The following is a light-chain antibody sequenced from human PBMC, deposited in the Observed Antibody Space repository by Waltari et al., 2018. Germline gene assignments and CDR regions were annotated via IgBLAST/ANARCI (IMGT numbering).Light chain of an antibody. CDR3: QRYFNIVL. V-gene: IGKV4-1*01. J-gene: IGKJ5*01. CDR2: WAS. Sequence: DIVMTQSPDSLAVSLGERATVNCKSSQSVLYSPNNKNYLAWYQQKPGQPPKLLIYWASTRESGVPDRFSGSGSGTDFTLTISSLQAEDVAVYYCQRYFNIVLFGQGTRVEIK. CDR1: QSVLYSPNNKNY.